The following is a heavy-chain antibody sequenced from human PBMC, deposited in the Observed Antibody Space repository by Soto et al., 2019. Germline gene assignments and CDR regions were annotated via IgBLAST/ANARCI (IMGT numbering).Heavy chain of an antibody. CDR1: GYTFTSYY. CDR2: INPSGGST. J-gene: IGHJ6*03. D-gene: IGHD3-9*01. V-gene: IGHV1-46*03. Sequence: GASVKVSYKASGYTFTSYYMHWVRQAPGQGLEWMGIINPSGGSTSYAQKFQGRVTMTRDTSTSTVYMELSSLRSEDTAVYYCARNALYYDILTVSHTPTHYYMDGWGKGTTVTVSS. CDR3: ARNALYYDILTVSHTPTHYYMDG.